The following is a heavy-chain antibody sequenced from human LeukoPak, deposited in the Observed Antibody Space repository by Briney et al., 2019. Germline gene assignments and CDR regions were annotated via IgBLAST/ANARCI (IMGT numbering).Heavy chain of an antibody. D-gene: IGHD2-21*02. CDR3: ASSECGGDCLFDY. Sequence: GGSLRLSCAASGFIFTNYFMSWVRQAPGKGLEWVASIKHDGSEKYYVDSVRGRFTISRDNTMNSLYLQMSSLRAEDTAVYYCASSECGGDCLFDYWGQGTLVTVSS. J-gene: IGHJ4*02. V-gene: IGHV3-7*01. CDR2: IKHDGSEK. CDR1: GFIFTNYF.